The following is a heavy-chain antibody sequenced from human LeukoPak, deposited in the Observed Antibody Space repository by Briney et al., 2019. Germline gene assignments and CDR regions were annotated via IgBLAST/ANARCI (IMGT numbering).Heavy chain of an antibody. CDR2: ISWNSGSI. D-gene: IGHD4-11*01. CDR3: VRDSQDYSNYYYYYYGMDV. J-gene: IGHJ6*02. Sequence: GGSLRLSCAASGFTFDDYAMHWVRQAPGKGLEWVSGISWNSGSIGYADSVKGRFTISRDNAKNSLSLQMNTLRDEDTAVYYCVRDSQDYSNYYYYYYGMDVWGQGTTVTVSS. CDR1: GFTFDDYA. V-gene: IGHV3-9*01.